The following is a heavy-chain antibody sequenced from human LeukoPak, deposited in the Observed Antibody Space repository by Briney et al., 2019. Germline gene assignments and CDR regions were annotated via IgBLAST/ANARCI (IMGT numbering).Heavy chain of an antibody. D-gene: IGHD2-2*01. V-gene: IGHV5-51*01. J-gene: IGHJ5*02. CDR1: GYRFTSYW. CDR2: IYPGDADT. Sequence: GGSLQISCKGSGYRFTSYWIGWVRQVPGKGLEWMGIIYPGDADTRYSPSFQGQVTISADKSISTAYLQWSSLKASDTAMYYCARHLSYCSSTSCYDWPDPWGQGTLVTVSS. CDR3: ARHLSYCSSTSCYDWPDP.